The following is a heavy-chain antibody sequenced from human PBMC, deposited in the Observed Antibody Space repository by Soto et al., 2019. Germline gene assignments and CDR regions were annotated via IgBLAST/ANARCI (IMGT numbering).Heavy chain of an antibody. CDR3: AHSRAPRVLDV. V-gene: IGHV2-5*02. CDR2: IYWDDDK. Sequence: QITLKESGPTLVKPTQTLTLTCTFSGFSLSADGVGVGWIRQPPGKALEWLALIYWDDDKRYSPSLKSRLTLTKDTSRNQVVLTMTNMDLVDTATYYCAHSRAPRVLDVWGQGTTVTVSS. CDR1: GFSLSADGVG. J-gene: IGHJ6*02. D-gene: IGHD2-8*01.